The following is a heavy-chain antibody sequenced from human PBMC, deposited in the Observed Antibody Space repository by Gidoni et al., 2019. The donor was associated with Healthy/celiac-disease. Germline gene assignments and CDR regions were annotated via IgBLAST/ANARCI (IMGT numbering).Heavy chain of an antibody. D-gene: IGHD2-2*01. CDR3: ARDKAYCSSTSCYDAFDI. CDR2: ISYEGSNK. V-gene: IGHV3-30-3*01. Sequence: QVQLVASGGGVVQPGRSLRLSCAASGLTFRSYAMHWVRQAPGKGLEWLAFISYEGSNKYYADSVKGRFTISRDNSKNTLYLQMNSLRAEDTSVYYCARDKAYCSSTSCYDAFDIWGQGTMVTVSS. CDR1: GLTFRSYA. J-gene: IGHJ3*02.